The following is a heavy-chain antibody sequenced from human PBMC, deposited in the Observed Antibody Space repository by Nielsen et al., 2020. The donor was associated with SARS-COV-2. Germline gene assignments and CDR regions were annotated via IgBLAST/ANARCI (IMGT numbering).Heavy chain of an antibody. V-gene: IGHV1-18*01. CDR3: ARERGGKGYFDWLFYFDY. J-gene: IGHJ4*02. Sequence: ASVKVSCKASGYTFTSYGIGWVRQAPGQGLEWMGWISAYNGNTNYAQKLQGRVTMTTDTSTSTAYMELRSLRSDDTAVYYCARERGGKGYFDWLFYFDYWGQGTLVTVSS. D-gene: IGHD3-9*01. CDR2: ISAYNGNT. CDR1: GYTFTSYG.